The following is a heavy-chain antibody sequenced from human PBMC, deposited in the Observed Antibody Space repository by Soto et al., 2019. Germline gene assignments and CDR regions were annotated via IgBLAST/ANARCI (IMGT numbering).Heavy chain of an antibody. Sequence: SETLSLTCTVSGGSISSSSYYWGWIRQPPGKGLEWIGSIYCSGSTYYNPSLKSRVTTSVDTSKNQFSLKLSSVTAADTAVYYCASVTSSGYSSSWYEDYWGQGTLVTVSS. V-gene: IGHV4-39*01. D-gene: IGHD6-13*01. J-gene: IGHJ4*02. CDR2: IYCSGST. CDR3: ASVTSSGYSSSWYEDY. CDR1: GGSISSSSYY.